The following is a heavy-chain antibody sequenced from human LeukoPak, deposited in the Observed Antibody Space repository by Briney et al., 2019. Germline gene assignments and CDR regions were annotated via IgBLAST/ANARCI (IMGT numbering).Heavy chain of an antibody. CDR2: INHSGST. CDR1: GGSFSGYY. V-gene: IGHV4-34*01. J-gene: IGHJ5*02. D-gene: IGHD4-17*01. CDR3: ARGDYGDYVADP. Sequence: SSETLSLTCAVYGGSFSGYYWSWIRQPPGKGLEWIGEINHSGSTNYNPSLKSRVTISVDTSKSQFSLKLSSVTAADTAVYYCARGDYGDYVADPWGQGTLVTVPS.